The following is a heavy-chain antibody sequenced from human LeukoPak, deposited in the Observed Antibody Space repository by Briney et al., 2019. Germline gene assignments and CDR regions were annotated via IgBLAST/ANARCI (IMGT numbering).Heavy chain of an antibody. CDR1: GFIFSSYS. V-gene: IGHV3-21*01. J-gene: IGHJ4*02. CDR3: ARATDGDYVPY. Sequence: GGSLRLSCAASGFIFSSYSVNWVRQAPGKGLEWVSSISSSNSYIYYADSVKGRFTISRDDAKNSLYLQMNSLRAEDTAIYYCARATDGDYVPYWGQGTLVTVSS. D-gene: IGHD4-17*01. CDR2: ISSSNSYI.